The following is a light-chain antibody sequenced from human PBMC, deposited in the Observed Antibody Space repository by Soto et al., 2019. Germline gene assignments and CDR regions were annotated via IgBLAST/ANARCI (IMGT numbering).Light chain of an antibody. CDR3: MQRLQTPWT. CDR1: HVLLHSSGYNY. CDR2: LGS. V-gene: IGKV2-28*01. Sequence: DVVMTQSPRALPVTAGGACSSSCISSHVLLHSSGYNYLDWYLQKPGQSPQLLIYLGSHRASGVPDRFSGSESGTDFTLKISRVEAEDVGVYYCMQRLQTPWTFGQGTKVDI. J-gene: IGKJ1*01.